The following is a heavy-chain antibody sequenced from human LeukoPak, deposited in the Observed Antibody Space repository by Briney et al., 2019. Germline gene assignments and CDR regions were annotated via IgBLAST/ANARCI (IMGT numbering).Heavy chain of an antibody. CDR2: IYPGGSDT. CDR1: GYSFTSYW. D-gene: IGHD2-15*01. V-gene: IGHV5-51*01. CDR3: ASSRYCSGGSCPLDY. Sequence: PGESLKISCKGSGYSFTSYWIGWVLQMPGKGLEWMGIIYPGGSDTRYSPSFQGQVTISADKSISTAYLQWSSLKASDTAMYYCASSRYCSGGSCPLDYWGQGTLVTVSS. J-gene: IGHJ4*02.